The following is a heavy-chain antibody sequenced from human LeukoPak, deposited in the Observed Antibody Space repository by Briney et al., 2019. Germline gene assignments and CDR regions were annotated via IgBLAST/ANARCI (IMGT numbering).Heavy chain of an antibody. D-gene: IGHD4-17*01. J-gene: IGHJ2*01. Sequence: SETLSLTCTVSGGSISYYYWSWIRQPPGKGLEWIGYIYYSGNTNYNPSLKSRVTISVDTSKNQFSLKLTSVTAADTAVYYCARLCHPRTHYGDYPWYFDLWGRGTLVTVSS. CDR3: ARLCHPRTHYGDYPWYFDL. CDR2: IYYSGNT. V-gene: IGHV4-59*08. CDR1: GGSISYYY.